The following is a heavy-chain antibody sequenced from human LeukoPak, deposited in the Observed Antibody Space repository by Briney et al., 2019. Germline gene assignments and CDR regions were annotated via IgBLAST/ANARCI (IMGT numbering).Heavy chain of an antibody. CDR1: GYSFTSYW. D-gene: IGHD3-22*01. CDR2: IYPGDSDT. J-gene: IGHJ4*02. Sequence: GESLKISCKGSGYSFTSYWIGWVRQMPWKGLEWMGIIYPGDSDTRYSPSFQGQVTISADKSISTAYPQWSSLKASDTAMYYCARQGHYYDTSGYYFALHDYWGQGTLVTVSS. CDR3: ARQGHYYDTSGYYFALHDY. V-gene: IGHV5-51*01.